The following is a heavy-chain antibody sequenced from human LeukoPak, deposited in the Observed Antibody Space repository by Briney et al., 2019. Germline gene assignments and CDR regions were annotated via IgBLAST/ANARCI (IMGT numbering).Heavy chain of an antibody. V-gene: IGHV3-64*01. J-gene: IGHJ4*02. CDR1: GFTFSNYA. D-gene: IGHD4-23*01. CDR3: ARGPGNYLDF. Sequence: PGGSLRLSCAASGFTFSNYAMRWVRQAPGKGLEYVASISTNGGSTSYANSVRGRFTISRGNSKNTVYLQMGSLRIEDMALYYWARGPGNYLDFWGQGTLVTVSS. CDR2: ISTNGGST.